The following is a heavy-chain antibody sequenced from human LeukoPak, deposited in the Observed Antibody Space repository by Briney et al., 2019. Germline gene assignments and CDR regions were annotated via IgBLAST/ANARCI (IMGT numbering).Heavy chain of an antibody. Sequence: PSETLSLTCTVSGGSISSYYWSWIRQPPGKGLEWVGYVYYSGSTSYNPSLKSRVTMSADTSKNQFSLKLSSVTAADTAVYYCASNTRSPAYYYYYMDVWGKGTTVTVSS. CDR1: GGSISSYY. CDR2: VYYSGST. CDR3: ASNTRSPAYYYYYMDV. D-gene: IGHD3-3*01. J-gene: IGHJ6*03. V-gene: IGHV4-59*08.